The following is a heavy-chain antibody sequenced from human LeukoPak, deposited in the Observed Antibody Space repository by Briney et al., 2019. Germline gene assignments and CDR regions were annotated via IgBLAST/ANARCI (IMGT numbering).Heavy chain of an antibody. CDR2: IYYSEST. Sequence: SETLSLTCTVSGGSIISYYWSWIRQPPGKGLEWIGYIYYSESTNYKYNPSLKSRVTISVDTSKNQFSLKLSSVTAADTAVYYCARVATVVTPDYWGQGTLVTVSS. CDR1: GGSIISYY. J-gene: IGHJ4*02. CDR3: ARVATVVTPDY. V-gene: IGHV4-59*12. D-gene: IGHD4-23*01.